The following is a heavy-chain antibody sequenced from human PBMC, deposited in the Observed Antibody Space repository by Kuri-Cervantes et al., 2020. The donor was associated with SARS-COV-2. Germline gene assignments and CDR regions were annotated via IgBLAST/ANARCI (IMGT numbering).Heavy chain of an antibody. CDR3: ARDLGPFSGPYDSTFDY. J-gene: IGHJ4*02. Sequence: LSHTCAASGFTVSSNYMSWGRQAPGKGLEYVSAISSNGGSTYYANSVKGRFTISRDNSKNTLYLQMNSLRAEDTAVYYCARDLGPFSGPYDSTFDYWGQGTLVTVSS. CDR1: GFTVSSNY. V-gene: IGHV3-64*01. CDR2: ISSNGGST. D-gene: IGHD5-12*01.